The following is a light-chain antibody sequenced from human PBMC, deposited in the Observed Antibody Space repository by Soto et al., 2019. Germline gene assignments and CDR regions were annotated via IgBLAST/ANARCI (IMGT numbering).Light chain of an antibody. Sequence: DIQMTQSPSTLSASVGDRVTITCRACQSISSWLAWYQQKPGKAPKLLIYKASSLESGVPSRFSGSGSGTEFTLTISSLQPDDFATYYCQQYNSHSWTFGQGTKVDIK. CDR1: QSISSW. J-gene: IGKJ1*01. V-gene: IGKV1-5*03. CDR2: KAS. CDR3: QQYNSHSWT.